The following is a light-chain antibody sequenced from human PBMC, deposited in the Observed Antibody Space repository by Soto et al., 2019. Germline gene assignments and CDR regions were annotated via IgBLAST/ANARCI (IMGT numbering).Light chain of an antibody. CDR1: QSVSNY. CDR3: QQYDYSVWT. CDR2: AAS. V-gene: IGKV3-11*01. J-gene: IGKJ1*01. Sequence: EIVLTQSPSTLSFSPWERSTLSFMTSQSVSNYLAWYQLRPGQAPRLLIYAASRRATGIPDRFSGSGSGTDFTLTISRLEPEDLAVYYCQQYDYSVWTFGQGTKVDIK.